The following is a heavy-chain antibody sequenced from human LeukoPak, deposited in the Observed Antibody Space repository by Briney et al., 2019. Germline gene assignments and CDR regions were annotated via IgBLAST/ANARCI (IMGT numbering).Heavy chain of an antibody. CDR1: GYSFTSYW. CDR2: IYPGDSDV. D-gene: IGHD6-19*01. CDR3: ARLKPGYSSGWFFDY. V-gene: IGHV5-51*01. Sequence: GEPLNISCKGSGYSFTSYWFGWVRQMPGKGLEWIEIIYPGDSDVRYSPSFQGQVTISADKSISTAYLQWSSLKASDTAMYYCARLKPGYSSGWFFDYWGQGTLVTVSS. J-gene: IGHJ4*02.